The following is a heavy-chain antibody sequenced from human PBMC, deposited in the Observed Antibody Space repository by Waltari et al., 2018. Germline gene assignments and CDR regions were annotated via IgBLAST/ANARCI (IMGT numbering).Heavy chain of an antibody. CDR2: IKQDGSEK. CDR3: ARGGYDFWSGYRTVDY. V-gene: IGHV3-7*01. D-gene: IGHD3-3*01. CDR1: GFTFSSYW. J-gene: IGHJ4*02. Sequence: ESGGGLVQPGGSLRLSCAASGFTFSSYWMSWVRQAPGKGLEWVANIKQDGSEKYYVDSVKGRFTISRDNAKNSLYLQMNSLRAEDTAVYYCARGGYDFWSGYRTVDYWGQGTLVIVPA.